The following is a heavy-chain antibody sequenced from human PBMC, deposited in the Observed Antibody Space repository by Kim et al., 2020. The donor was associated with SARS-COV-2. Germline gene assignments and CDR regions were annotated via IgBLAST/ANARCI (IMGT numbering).Heavy chain of an antibody. J-gene: IGHJ4*02. Sequence: SPPFPGKVAISADKSISTAYLQWSSLKAADAAMYYCARLAGGLQLDFDYWGQGTLVTVSS. CDR3: ARLAGGLQLDFDY. V-gene: IGHV5-51*01. D-gene: IGHD5-12*01.